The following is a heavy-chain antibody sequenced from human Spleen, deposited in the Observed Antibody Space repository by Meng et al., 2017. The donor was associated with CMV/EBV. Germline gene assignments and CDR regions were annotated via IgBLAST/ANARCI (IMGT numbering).Heavy chain of an antibody. V-gene: IGHV3-15*01. J-gene: IGHJ6*02. Sequence: GESLKISCAASGFTFSSYAMSWVRQAPGKGLEWVGRIKSKTDGGTTDYGAPVKGRFTISRDNSKNTLYLQMNSLKTEDTAVYYCTKTGNYWLGGMDVWGQGTTVTVSS. CDR2: IKSKTDGGTT. CDR3: TKTGNYWLGGMDV. CDR1: GFTFSSYA. D-gene: IGHD3-9*01.